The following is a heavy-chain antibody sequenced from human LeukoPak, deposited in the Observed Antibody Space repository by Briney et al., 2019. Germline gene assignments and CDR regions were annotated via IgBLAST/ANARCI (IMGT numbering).Heavy chain of an antibody. Sequence: GESLKISCKGSGYSFTTYWIGWVRQMPGKGLEWMGIIYPGDSDTRYSPSLQGQVTISADKSISTAYLQWSSLKASDTAMYYCARQHYYDSSGYLTYWGQGTLVTVSS. V-gene: IGHV5-51*01. D-gene: IGHD3-22*01. J-gene: IGHJ4*02. CDR3: ARQHYYDSSGYLTY. CDR1: GYSFTTYW. CDR2: IYPGDSDT.